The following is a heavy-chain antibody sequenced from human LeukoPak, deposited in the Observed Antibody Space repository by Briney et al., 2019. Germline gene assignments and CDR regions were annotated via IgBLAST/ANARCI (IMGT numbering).Heavy chain of an antibody. Sequence: GASVKVSCKASGYTFTGYYLHWVRQAPGQGLEWMGWIKPDSGDTHYVQKFQGRVTMTRDISITTAYMELSLRTDDTAVYYCAKFDQDWGTFDYWGQGTVVTVSS. CDR1: GYTFTGYY. V-gene: IGHV1-2*02. D-gene: IGHD7-27*01. J-gene: IGHJ4*02. CDR2: IKPDSGDT. CDR3: AKFDQDWGTFDY.